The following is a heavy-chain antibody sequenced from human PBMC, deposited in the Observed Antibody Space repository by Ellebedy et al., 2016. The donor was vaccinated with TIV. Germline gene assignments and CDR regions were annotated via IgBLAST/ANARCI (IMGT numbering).Heavy chain of an antibody. CDR2: IYPGDSET. Sequence: GESLKISCQGSGYSFTTYWIAWVRQQPGKGLEWMGIIYPGDSETRYSPSFRGQVTISADRSINTAYLQWSSLKASDSAIYYCARLIDSTGEDAFDLWGQGTMVTV. J-gene: IGHJ3*01. CDR1: GYSFTTYW. V-gene: IGHV5-51*01. CDR3: ARLIDSTGEDAFDL. D-gene: IGHD7-27*01.